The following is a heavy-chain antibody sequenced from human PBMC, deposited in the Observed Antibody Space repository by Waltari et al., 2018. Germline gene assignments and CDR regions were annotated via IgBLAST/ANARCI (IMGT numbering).Heavy chain of an antibody. D-gene: IGHD6-19*01. CDR2: INHSGST. Sequence: QVQLQQWGAGLLKPSETLSLTCAVYGGSFSGYYWSWIRQPPGKGLEWTGEINHSGSTNYNPSLKSRVTISVDTSKNQFSLKLSSVTAADTAVYYCARTSRMGSSGWYVARYKKRSAFDYWGQGTLVTVSS. CDR1: GGSFSGYY. J-gene: IGHJ4*02. CDR3: ARTSRMGSSGWYVARYKKRSAFDY. V-gene: IGHV4-34*01.